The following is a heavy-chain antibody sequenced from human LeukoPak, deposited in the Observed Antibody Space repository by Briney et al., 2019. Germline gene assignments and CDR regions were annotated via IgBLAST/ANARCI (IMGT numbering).Heavy chain of an antibody. CDR2: ISGSGGST. CDR1: GFTFSSYA. J-gene: IGHJ4*02. V-gene: IGHV3-23*01. Sequence: GGSLRLSCAASGFTFSSYAMSWVRQAPGKGLEWVSAISGSGGSTYYADSVKGRFTISRDNSKNTLYLQMNSLRAEDTAVYYCAKDRYGDLSYFDYWGQRTLVTVSS. D-gene: IGHD4-17*01. CDR3: AKDRYGDLSYFDY.